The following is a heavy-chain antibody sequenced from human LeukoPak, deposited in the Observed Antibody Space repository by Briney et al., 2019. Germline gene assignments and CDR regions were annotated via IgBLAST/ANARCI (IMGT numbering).Heavy chain of an antibody. V-gene: IGHV4-61*05. J-gene: IGHJ3*02. Sequence: SETLSLTCTVSGGSISSSSFYWGWIRQPPGKGLEWIGYIYNSGSTNYNHSLKSRVTISEDMSNNQFSLKLSSVTAADTAVYYCARALRLWGGNSGIAFDIWGQGTMVTVSS. CDR3: ARALRLWGGNSGIAFDI. CDR2: IYNSGST. CDR1: GGSISSSSFY. D-gene: IGHD4-23*01.